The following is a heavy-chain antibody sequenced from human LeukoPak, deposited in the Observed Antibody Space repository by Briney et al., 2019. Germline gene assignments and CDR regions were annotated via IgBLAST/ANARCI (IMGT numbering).Heavy chain of an antibody. V-gene: IGHV1-2*02. D-gene: IGHD3-22*01. CDR3: ARDIAADYYDSSGYSMNWFDP. CDR1: GYTFTSYD. J-gene: IGHJ5*02. Sequence: ASVKVSCKASGYTFTSYDINWVRQATGQGLEWMGWMNPNSGGTNYAQKFQGRVTMTRDTSISTAYMELSRLRSDDTAVYYCARDIAADYYDSSGYSMNWFDPWGQGTLVTVSS. CDR2: MNPNSGGT.